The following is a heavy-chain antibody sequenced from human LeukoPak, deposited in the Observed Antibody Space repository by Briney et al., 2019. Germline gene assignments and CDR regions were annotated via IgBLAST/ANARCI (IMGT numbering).Heavy chain of an antibody. Sequence: SVKVSCKASGYTFTGYYMHWVRQAPGQGLEWMGRINPNSGGTNYAQKFQGRVTTTRDTSISTAYMELSRLRSDDTAVYYCASAGDSSSSDAFDIWGQGTMVTVSS. CDR3: ASAGDSSSSDAFDI. J-gene: IGHJ3*02. V-gene: IGHV1-2*06. D-gene: IGHD6-6*01. CDR1: GYTFTGYY. CDR2: INPNSGGT.